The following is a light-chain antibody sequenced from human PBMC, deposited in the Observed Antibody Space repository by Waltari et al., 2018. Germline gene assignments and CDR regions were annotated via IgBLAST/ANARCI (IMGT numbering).Light chain of an antibody. CDR3: QQYRSQPPYT. Sequence: EIVLTPSPVTLSLSPVERATLSCRASQYVNYNYLAWYQQEPGQAPRLLIYGASSRATGIPDRFSGSGSGTDFTLTISRLETEDFAVYYCQQYRSQPPYTFGQGTKLEIK. V-gene: IGKV3-20*01. J-gene: IGKJ2*01. CDR2: GAS. CDR1: QYVNYNY.